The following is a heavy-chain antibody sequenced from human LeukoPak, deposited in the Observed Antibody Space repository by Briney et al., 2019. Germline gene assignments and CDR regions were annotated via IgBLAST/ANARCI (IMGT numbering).Heavy chain of an antibody. D-gene: IGHD3-10*01. J-gene: IGHJ5*02. CDR3: ARGSRRRFFDP. V-gene: IGHV4-34*01. Sequence: TPSETLSLTCAVYGGSFSGYYWSWIRQPPGKGLEWIGEINHSGSTNYNPSLKSRVTISVDTSKNQFSLKLSSVTAADTAVYYCARGSRRRFFDPWGQGTLVTVSS. CDR2: INHSGST. CDR1: GGSFSGYY.